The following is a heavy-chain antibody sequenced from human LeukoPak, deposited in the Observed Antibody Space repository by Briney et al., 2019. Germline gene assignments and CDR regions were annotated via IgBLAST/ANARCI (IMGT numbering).Heavy chain of an antibody. CDR3: ARADIVVVPAGPLDY. CDR1: GYTFTGYY. D-gene: IGHD2-2*01. Sequence: GASVKVSCKASGYTFTGYYMHWVRQAPGQGLEWMGWINPNSGGTNYAQKFQGRVTMTRDTSISTAYMELSRLRSDDTAVYYCARADIVVVPAGPLDYWGQGTLVTVSS. J-gene: IGHJ4*02. V-gene: IGHV1-2*02. CDR2: INPNSGGT.